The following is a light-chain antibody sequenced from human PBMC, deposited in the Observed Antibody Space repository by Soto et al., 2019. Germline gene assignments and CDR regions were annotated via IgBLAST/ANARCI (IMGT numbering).Light chain of an antibody. CDR1: QSLLHSNGYDY. CDR3: MQALQTPRT. CDR2: VGS. J-gene: IGKJ2*01. V-gene: IGKV2-28*01. Sequence: DIVMTQSPVSLPVTPGEPASISCRSSQSLLHSNGYDYLDWYLQKPGQSPQHLIYVGSNRASGVPDRFSGSGSGTDFTLKISRVEADDIGVYYCMQALQTPRTFGQGTKLEIK.